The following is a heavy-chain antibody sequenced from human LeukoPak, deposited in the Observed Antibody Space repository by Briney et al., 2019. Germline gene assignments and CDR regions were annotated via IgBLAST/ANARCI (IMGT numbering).Heavy chain of an antibody. CDR2: TSTSGGSA. CDR3: ARYSGSYYYPPAWDL. V-gene: IGHV3-23*01. CDR1: GFTFSNNA. J-gene: IGHJ4*02. D-gene: IGHD1-26*01. Sequence: GGSLRLSCAASGFTFSNNAMSWVRQAPGKGLKWVSATSTSGGSAYYADSVKGRFTISRDNSKNTLYLQMDSLRADDTAVYYCARYSGSYYYPPAWDLWGQGTLVTASS.